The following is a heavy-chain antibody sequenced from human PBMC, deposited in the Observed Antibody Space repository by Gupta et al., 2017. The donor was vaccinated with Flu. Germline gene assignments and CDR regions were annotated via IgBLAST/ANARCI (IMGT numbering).Heavy chain of an antibody. V-gene: IGHV3-23*01. J-gene: IGHJ4*02. CDR2: FSGSGGQT. CDR3: AKDIRPDVGGTGIFDS. D-gene: IGHD1-1*01. Sequence: EVHVLASGAGLVQPGGSLERSCAASGFSISKYAMSWFRQAPGKGLEWVSGFSGSGGQTYYADSVKGRFTISRDNSKNTLNLQMNSLRAEDSAVYYCAKDIRPDVGGTGIFDSWGQGTLVTVSS. CDR1: GFSISKYA.